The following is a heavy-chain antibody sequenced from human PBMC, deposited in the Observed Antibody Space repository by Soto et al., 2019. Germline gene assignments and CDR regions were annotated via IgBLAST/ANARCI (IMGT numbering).Heavy chain of an antibody. CDR3: ARDAYDSSGYYIYFDY. Sequence: VGSPRLSCAASGFTFSSYSMNWVRQAPGKGLEWVSYISSSSSTIYYADSVKGRFTISRDNAKNSLYLQMNSLRAEDTAVYYCARDAYDSSGYYIYFDYWGQGTLVTVSS. D-gene: IGHD3-22*01. CDR2: ISSSSSTI. J-gene: IGHJ4*02. CDR1: GFTFSSYS. V-gene: IGHV3-48*01.